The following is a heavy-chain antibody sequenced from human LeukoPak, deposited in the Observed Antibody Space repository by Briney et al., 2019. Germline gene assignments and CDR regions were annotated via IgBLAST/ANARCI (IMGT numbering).Heavy chain of an antibody. CDR2: ISYDGSNK. J-gene: IGHJ4*02. D-gene: IGHD3-10*01. V-gene: IGHV3-30*18. CDR1: GFTFSSYG. Sequence: PGGSLRLSCAASGFTFSSYGMHWVRQAPGKGLEWVAVISYDGSNKYYADSVKGRFTISRNNSKNTLYLQMNSLRAEDTAVYYCAKAGRSIWFGELLPPYYFDYWGQGTLVTVSS. CDR3: AKAGRSIWFGELLPPYYFDY.